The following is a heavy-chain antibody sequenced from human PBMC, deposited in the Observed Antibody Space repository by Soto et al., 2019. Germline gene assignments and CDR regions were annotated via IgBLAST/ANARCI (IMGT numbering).Heavy chain of an antibody. D-gene: IGHD3-9*01. CDR3: AKLAGRVAYSGING. V-gene: IGHV3-23*01. Sequence: ESLSLTCTASHCCLSSSAIYWVRQAPGKGLEWVSAISESGAYTNYADSVTRRSTVSLDNYENTWYKKMNSLRGETTATYCTAKLAGRVAYSGINGGGNGKTV. CDR2: ISESGAYT. CDR1: HCCLSSSA. J-gene: IGHJ6*03.